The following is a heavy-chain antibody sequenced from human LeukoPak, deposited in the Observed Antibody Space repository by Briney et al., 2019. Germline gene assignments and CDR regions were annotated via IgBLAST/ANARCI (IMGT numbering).Heavy chain of an antibody. CDR2: ISSSGSTI. CDR1: GFTFSSYE. Sequence: GGXXRLSCAASGFTFSSYEMNWVRQAPGKGLEWVSYISSSGSTIYYADSVKGRFTISRDNAKNSLYLQMNSLRAEDTAVYYCAREEYSYGYYWGQGTLVTVSS. D-gene: IGHD5-18*01. CDR3: AREEYSYGYY. V-gene: IGHV3-48*03. J-gene: IGHJ4*02.